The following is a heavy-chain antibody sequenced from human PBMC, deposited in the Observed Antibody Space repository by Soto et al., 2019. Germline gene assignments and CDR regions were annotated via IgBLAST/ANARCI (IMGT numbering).Heavy chain of an antibody. D-gene: IGHD3-3*01. V-gene: IGHV4-39*01. CDR1: GGSISSSSYY. CDR2: IYYSGST. CDR3: ARRTYDFWSGYLGGYFDY. J-gene: IGHJ4*02. Sequence: QLQLQESGPGLVKPSETLSLTCTVSGGSISSSSYYWGWIRQPPGKGLEWIGSIYYSGSTYYNPSLKSGVTISVDTSKNQFSLKLSSVTAADTAVYYCARRTYDFWSGYLGGYFDYWGQGTLVTVSS.